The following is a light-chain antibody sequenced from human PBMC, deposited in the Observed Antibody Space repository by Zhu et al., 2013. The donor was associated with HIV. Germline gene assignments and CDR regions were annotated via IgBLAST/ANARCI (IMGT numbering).Light chain of an antibody. CDR1: QTVSGN. V-gene: IGKV3-15*01. CDR3: QQYSNWPRT. CDR2: AAS. J-gene: IGKJ1*01. Sequence: EIEMTQSPVTLSVSPGERATLSCRASQTVSGNLAWYQQKPGQAPRLLIYAASTRATDIPARFTGSGSGTGYTLTINNLQSDDFAIYYCQQYSNWPRTFGQGTKLEI.